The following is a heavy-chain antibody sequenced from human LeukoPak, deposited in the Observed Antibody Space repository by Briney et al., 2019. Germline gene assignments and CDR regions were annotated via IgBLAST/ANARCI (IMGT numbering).Heavy chain of an antibody. J-gene: IGHJ4*02. CDR1: GFTFSRYA. D-gene: IGHD5-12*01. CDR3: AKGAYDYIEIGYFDS. Sequence: GGSLRLSCAASGFTFSRYAMSWVRQAPGKGLEWVSAISGGGDNTYYADSVRGRFTISRDNSKNTLFLQMNSLRAEDTAIYYCAKGAYDYIEIGYFDSWGQGTLVTVSS. CDR2: ISGGGDNT. V-gene: IGHV3-23*01.